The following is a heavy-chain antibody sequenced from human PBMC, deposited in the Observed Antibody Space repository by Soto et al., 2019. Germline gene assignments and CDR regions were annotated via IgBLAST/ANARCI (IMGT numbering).Heavy chain of an antibody. CDR3: ARGMVAEGYCSGGSCYFNWFDP. Sequence: ASVKVSCKASGYTFTGYYMHWVRQAPGQGLEWMGWINPNSGGTNYAQKFQGWVTMTRDTSISTAYMELSRLRSDDTAVYYCARGMVAEGYCSGGSCYFNWFDPWGQGTLVTVSS. V-gene: IGHV1-2*04. J-gene: IGHJ5*02. D-gene: IGHD2-15*01. CDR2: INPNSGGT. CDR1: GYTFTGYY.